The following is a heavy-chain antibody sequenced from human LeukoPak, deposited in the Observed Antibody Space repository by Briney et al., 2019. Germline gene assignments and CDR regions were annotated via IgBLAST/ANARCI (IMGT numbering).Heavy chain of an antibody. CDR1: GYTFTGYY. Sequence: GASVKVSCKASGYTFTGYYMHWVRQAPGQGLEWMGWINPNSGGTNYAQKFQGRVTMTRNTSISTAYMELSSLRSEDTAVYYCARDYDFTSYRYFDLWGRGTLVTVSS. CDR2: INPNSGGT. V-gene: IGHV1-2*02. J-gene: IGHJ2*01. D-gene: IGHD3-22*01. CDR3: ARDYDFTSYRYFDL.